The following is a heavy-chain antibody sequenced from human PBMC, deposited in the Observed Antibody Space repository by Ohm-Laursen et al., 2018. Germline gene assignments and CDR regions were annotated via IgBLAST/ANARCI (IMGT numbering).Heavy chain of an antibody. CDR1: GGSISSYY. CDR3: AKDASTATAYYYDH. CDR2: IYTSGGT. V-gene: IGHV4-4*07. D-gene: IGHD4-17*01. Sequence: SDTLSLTCTVSGGSISSYYWSWIRQPAGKGLEWIGRIYTSGGTNYNPSFKSRLTISVDTSKNQFSLNLRSVTAADTAIYYCAKDASTATAYYYDHWGQGTMVTVSS. J-gene: IGHJ4*02.